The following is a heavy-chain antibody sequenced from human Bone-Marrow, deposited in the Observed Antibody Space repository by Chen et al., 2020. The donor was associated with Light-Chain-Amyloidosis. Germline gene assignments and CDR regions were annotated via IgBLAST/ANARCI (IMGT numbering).Heavy chain of an antibody. J-gene: IGHJ5*02. V-gene: IGHV1-46*01. D-gene: IGHD2-2*01. CDR1: GYTFTYYP. Sequence: VQLVQSGAEVKEPGASVKVSCQASGYTFTYYPMNWVRQAPGQGLEWMGRINPSGGSTFYAQKFQGRVTMTRDTSTSTVYMELTSLRSDDTAVYYCAREGEDANLDWFDPWGQGTLVTVSS. CDR2: INPSGGST. CDR3: AREGEDANLDWFDP.